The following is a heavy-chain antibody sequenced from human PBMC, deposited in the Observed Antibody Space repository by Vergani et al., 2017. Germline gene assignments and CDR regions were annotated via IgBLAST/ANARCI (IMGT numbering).Heavy chain of an antibody. D-gene: IGHD2-21*01. CDR2: IHNKGKT. CDR1: GYSIGSGFY. CDR3: ARSQGDYWYFDL. V-gene: IGHV4-38-2*01. Sequence: QVRLEESGPGLVKPSETLSLTCPVSGYSIGSGFYWAWIRQSPGEGLQCLTSIHNKGKTYHNPSLTSRVSVSLDTSKNRFSLNLTSATATDTAVYYCARSQGDYWYFDLWGPGSLVTVSS. J-gene: IGHJ2*01.